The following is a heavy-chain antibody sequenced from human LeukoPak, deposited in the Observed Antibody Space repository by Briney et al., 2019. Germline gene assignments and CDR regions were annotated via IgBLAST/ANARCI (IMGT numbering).Heavy chain of an antibody. CDR1: GGSVTSCY. CDR2: ISSSETT. Sequence: SETLSLTCSVSGGSVTSCYWNWVRQTPGKGLEWIGYISSSETTDYGPSFKSRVTMSLDTSKNQFSLKLSSVTAADAGVYYCARGYCSDERCPVFPSWGQGTLVTVSS. J-gene: IGHJ5*02. CDR3: ARGYCSDERCPVFPS. D-gene: IGHD2-15*01. V-gene: IGHV4-59*02.